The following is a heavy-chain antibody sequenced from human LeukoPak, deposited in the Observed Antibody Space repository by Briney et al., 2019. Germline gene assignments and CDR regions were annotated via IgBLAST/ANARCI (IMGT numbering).Heavy chain of an antibody. Sequence: PGGSLRLSCAASGFTFSNYAMSWVRQAPGKGLEWASGISGSSGDTYYADSVKGRFSISRDNSKNTLYLQMNSLRAEDTAVYYCASPDYGGNSGSFDYWGQGTLVTVSS. J-gene: IGHJ4*02. V-gene: IGHV3-23*01. CDR2: ISGSSGDT. D-gene: IGHD4-23*01. CDR3: ASPDYGGNSGSFDY. CDR1: GFTFSNYA.